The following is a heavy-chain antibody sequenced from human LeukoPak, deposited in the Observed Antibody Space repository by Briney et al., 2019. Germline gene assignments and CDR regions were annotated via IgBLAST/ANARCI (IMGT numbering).Heavy chain of an antibody. CDR1: GLSSCIFA. V-gene: IGHV3-23*01. CDR2: IRGNGET. CDR3: AKASWVSSTDAVR. Sequence: GGSLRLSCAASGLSSCIFAMSWVREGPATRLECVSSIRGNGETFYTDSVKGRFTLSSHSSRNTVYFQLNNLRVEDTAIYYCAKASWVSSTDAVRWGQGTLVTVSS. J-gene: IGHJ4*02. D-gene: IGHD3-16*01.